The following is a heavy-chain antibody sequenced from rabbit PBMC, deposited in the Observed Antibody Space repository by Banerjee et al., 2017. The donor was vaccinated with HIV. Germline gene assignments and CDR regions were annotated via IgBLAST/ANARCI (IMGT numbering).Heavy chain of an antibody. D-gene: IGHD8-1*01. CDR1: GFSFSNKAV. V-gene: IGHV1S45*01. Sequence: QEQLVESGGGLVKPGGTLTLTCTASGFSFSNKAVMCWVRQAPGKGLEWIACINAVTGKAVYASWAKGRFTISKTSSTTVTLQMTSLTAADTATYFCARDSGSSFSSYGMDLWGPGPSSPS. CDR3: ARDSGSSFSSYGMDL. CDR2: INAVTGKA. J-gene: IGHJ6*01.